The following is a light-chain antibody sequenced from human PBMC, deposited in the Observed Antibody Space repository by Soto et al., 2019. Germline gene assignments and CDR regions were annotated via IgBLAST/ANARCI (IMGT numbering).Light chain of an antibody. V-gene: IGKV3-20*01. CDR2: GVS. CDR3: QQYGSSPPRT. Sequence: EIVLTQSPGILSLSPGARATLSCRASQSVSNAFLAWYQQKPGQAPRLLIYGVSTRATDVPDRFSGSGSGADFTLSISRLEPEDFAVYYCQQYGSSPPRTFGQGTKVEMK. CDR1: QSVSNAF. J-gene: IGKJ1*01.